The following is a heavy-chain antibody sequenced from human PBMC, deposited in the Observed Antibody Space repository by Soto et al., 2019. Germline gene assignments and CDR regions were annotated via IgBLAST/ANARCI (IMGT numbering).Heavy chain of an antibody. V-gene: IGHV4-34*01. CDR3: ARDNSNYGMDV. CDR1: GGSFSGYY. Sequence: QVQLQQWGAGLLKPSETLSLTCAVYGGSFSGYYWSWIRQPPGKGLEWIGEINHSGSTNYNPSLKSRVTISVDTSKNQFSLKLSSVTAADTAVYYCARDNSNYGMDVWGQGTTVTVSS. CDR2: INHSGST. J-gene: IGHJ6*02. D-gene: IGHD4-4*01.